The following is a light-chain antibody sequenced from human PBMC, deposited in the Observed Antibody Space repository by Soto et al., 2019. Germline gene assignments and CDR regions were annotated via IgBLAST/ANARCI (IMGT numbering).Light chain of an antibody. V-gene: IGKV3-11*01. Sequence: EIVLTQSPATLSLSPGERATLACRASQSVSSYLAWYQQKPGQAPRLLIYDASNRATGIPARFSGSGSGTDFTLTISSLEPEDFAVYYCQQRSTWPITFGQGTGLEIK. J-gene: IGKJ5*01. CDR1: QSVSSY. CDR2: DAS. CDR3: QQRSTWPIT.